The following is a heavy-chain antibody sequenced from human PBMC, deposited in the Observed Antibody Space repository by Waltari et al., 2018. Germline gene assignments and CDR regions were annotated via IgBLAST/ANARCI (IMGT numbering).Heavy chain of an antibody. CDR1: GRTFGSYA. Sequence: QVQLVLSGSEVNKPGSSVKVSCKASGRTFGSYAVSRVRQAAGPGLEWVGGIKPLLGTTSDAQKFQGRVTITADESTSTAYMELSSLRSEDTAVYYCASADNYDSLTGYYNLPFGYWGQGTLVTVSS. V-gene: IGHV1-69*13. D-gene: IGHD3-9*01. CDR2: IKPLLGTT. CDR3: ASADNYDSLTGYYNLPFGY. J-gene: IGHJ4*02.